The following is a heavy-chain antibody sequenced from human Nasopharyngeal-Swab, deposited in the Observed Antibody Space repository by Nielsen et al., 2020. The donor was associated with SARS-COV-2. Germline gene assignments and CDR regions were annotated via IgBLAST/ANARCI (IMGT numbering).Heavy chain of an antibody. D-gene: IGHD3-3*01. V-gene: IGHV3-21*01. CDR1: GFTFNNYN. CDR2: ISSSSSYI. Sequence: GESLKISCAASGFTFNNYNFNWVRQAPGKGLEWVSSISSSSSYIHYADSVKGRFTISRDNAKNSFSLQMNSLRAEDTAVYYCARDGLDYDFWSAYFMDVWGQGTTVTVSS. CDR3: ARDGLDYDFWSAYFMDV. J-gene: IGHJ6*02.